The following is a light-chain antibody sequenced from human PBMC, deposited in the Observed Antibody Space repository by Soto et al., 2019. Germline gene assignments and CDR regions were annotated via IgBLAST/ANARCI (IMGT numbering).Light chain of an antibody. J-gene: IGKJ1*01. CDR2: EVS. CDR1: QSLLHSDRKTY. CDR3: LQSIQLPCT. V-gene: IGKV2D-29*01. Sequence: DIVMTQTPVALSVTPGQPASISCKSSQSLLHSDRKTYLYWYLQKPGQPPQLLIYEVSNRFSGVPDRFSGSGAGKYFTLKISRVEADDVRVYYCLQSIQLPCTFGQGTKVEIK.